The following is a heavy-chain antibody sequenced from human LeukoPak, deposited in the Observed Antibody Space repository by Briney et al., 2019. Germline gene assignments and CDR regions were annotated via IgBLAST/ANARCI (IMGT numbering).Heavy chain of an antibody. Sequence: SETLSLTCAVYGGSFSGYYWNWIRQPPGKGLEWIGYIYHSGTTYYNPSLQSRVTMSVDTSKNQFSLKLSSVTAVDTAVYYCARKENVYYYFDYWGQGTLVTVS. CDR2: IYHSGTT. CDR1: GGSFSGYY. J-gene: IGHJ4*02. CDR3: ARKENVYYYFDY. V-gene: IGHV4-34*10. D-gene: IGHD3-10*01.